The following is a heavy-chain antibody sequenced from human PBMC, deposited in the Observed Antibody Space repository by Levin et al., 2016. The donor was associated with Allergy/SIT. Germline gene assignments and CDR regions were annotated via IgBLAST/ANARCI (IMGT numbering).Heavy chain of an antibody. V-gene: IGHV5-10-1*01. Sequence: GGSLRLSCKGSGYSFTSYWISWVRQMPGKGLEWMGRIDPSDSYTNYSPSFQGHVTISADKSISTAYLQWSSLKASDTAMYYCAITDIVGAGTYYYYYGMDVWGQGTTVTVSS. J-gene: IGHJ6*02. D-gene: IGHD1-26*01. CDR2: IDPSDSYT. CDR1: GYSFTSYW. CDR3: AITDIVGAGTYYYYYGMDV.